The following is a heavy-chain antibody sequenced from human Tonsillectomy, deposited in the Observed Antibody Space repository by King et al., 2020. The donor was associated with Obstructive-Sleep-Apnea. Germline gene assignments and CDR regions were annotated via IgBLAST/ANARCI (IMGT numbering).Heavy chain of an antibody. CDR3: AKASYSSRHFDY. V-gene: IGHV3-30*02. Sequence: VQLVESGGGVVQPGRSLRLSCAASGFTFSSYGMHWVRRAPGKGLEWVAFIRYDGSNKYYAESVKGRFTISRDNSKNTLYLQMNSLRAEDTAVYYFAKASYSSRHFDYWGQGTLVTVSS. D-gene: IGHD6-19*01. J-gene: IGHJ4*02. CDR1: GFTFSSYG. CDR2: IRYDGSNK.